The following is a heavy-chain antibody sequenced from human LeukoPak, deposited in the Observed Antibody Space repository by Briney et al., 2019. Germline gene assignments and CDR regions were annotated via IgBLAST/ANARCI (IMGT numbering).Heavy chain of an antibody. D-gene: IGHD3-22*01. CDR3: AKDFYYYDSSGYFDY. J-gene: IGHJ4*02. V-gene: IGHV3-23*01. CDR2: ISGSGGST. CDR1: GFTFSSYG. Sequence: PGGSLRLSCAASGFTFSSYGMSWVRQAPGKGLEWVSAISGSGGSTYYADSVKGRFTISRDNSKNTLYLQMNSLRAEDTAVYYCAKDFYYYDSSGYFDYWGQGTLVTVSS.